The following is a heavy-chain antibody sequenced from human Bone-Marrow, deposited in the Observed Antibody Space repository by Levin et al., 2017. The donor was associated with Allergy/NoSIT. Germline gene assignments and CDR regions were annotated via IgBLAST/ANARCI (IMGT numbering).Heavy chain of an antibody. CDR3: ARIRPFYADSSYHDVVDV. V-gene: IGHV2-70*01. Sequence: ESGPTLVKPTQTLTLTCTFSGFSLTTPGMCVSWIRQPPGKALEWLALIDWSDDKFYSTSLRTRLTISKDTSRNQVVLTMTNMAPVDTATYYCARIRPFYADSSYHDVVDVWGQGTTVTVSS. D-gene: IGHD4-17*01. CDR2: IDWSDDK. J-gene: IGHJ6*02. CDR1: GFSLTTPGMC.